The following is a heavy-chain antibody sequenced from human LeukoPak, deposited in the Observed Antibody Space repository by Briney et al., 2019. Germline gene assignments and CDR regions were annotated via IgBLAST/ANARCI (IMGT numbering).Heavy chain of an antibody. CDR2: MNPNSGNT. J-gene: IGHJ3*02. CDR3: ARTDYYDSSGYYWSAFDI. V-gene: IGHV1-8*01. CDR1: GYTFTSYD. D-gene: IGHD3-22*01. Sequence: ASVKVSCKASGYTFTSYDINWVRQATGQGLEWMGWMNPNSGNTGYAQKFQGRVTMTRNTSISTAYMELSSLRSEDTAVYYCARTDYYDSSGYYWSAFDIWGQGTMVTVSS.